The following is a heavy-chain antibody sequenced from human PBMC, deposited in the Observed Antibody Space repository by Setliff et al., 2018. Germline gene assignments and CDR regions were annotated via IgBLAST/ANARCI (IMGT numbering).Heavy chain of an antibody. D-gene: IGHD6-13*01. V-gene: IGHV1-3*01. J-gene: IGHJ6*02. CDR1: GYTFTSYA. Sequence: GASVKVSCKASGYTFTSYAMHWVRQAPGQRLEWMGWINAGNGNTKYSQMFQGRVTITRDTSASTAYMELSSLRSEDTAVYYCAHHGSHIAAAGMKIASDYYYGMDVWGQGTTVTVSS. CDR2: INAGNGNT. CDR3: AHHGSHIAAAGMKIASDYYYGMDV.